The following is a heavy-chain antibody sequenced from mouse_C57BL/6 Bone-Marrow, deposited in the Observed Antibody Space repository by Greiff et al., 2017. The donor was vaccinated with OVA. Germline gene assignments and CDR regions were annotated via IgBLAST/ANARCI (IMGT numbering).Heavy chain of an antibody. D-gene: IGHD1-1*01. V-gene: IGHV14-2*01. Sequence: EVHLQQSGAELVKPGASVKLSCTASGFNIKDYYMHWVKQRTEQGLEWIGRIDPEDGETKYAPTFQGKATITADTSSNTAYLQLSSRTSEDTAVYYCARAPLYYYGSSYSGFAYWGQGTLVTVSA. CDR2: IDPEDGET. CDR1: GFNIKDYY. CDR3: ARAPLYYYGSSYSGFAY. J-gene: IGHJ3*01.